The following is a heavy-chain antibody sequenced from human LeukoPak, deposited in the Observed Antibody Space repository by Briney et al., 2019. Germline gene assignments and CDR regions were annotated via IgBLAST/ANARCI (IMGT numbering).Heavy chain of an antibody. V-gene: IGHV3-48*02. D-gene: IGHD6-19*01. J-gene: IGHJ4*02. CDR1: GFTVSSNY. Sequence: GGSLRLSCAASGFTVSSNYMSWVRQAPGKGLEWVSYISGGSSYISYTDSVKGRFTISRDNAKNSLYLQINSLRDEDTAVYYCARGAYSSGPDYWGQGTLVSVSS. CDR2: ISGGSSYI. CDR3: ARGAYSSGPDY.